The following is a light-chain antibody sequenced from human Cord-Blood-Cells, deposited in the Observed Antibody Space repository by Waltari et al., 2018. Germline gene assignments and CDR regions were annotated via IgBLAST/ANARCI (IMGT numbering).Light chain of an antibody. CDR3: QAWDSSTAYV. CDR2: QDS. J-gene: IGLJ1*01. V-gene: IGLV3-1*01. Sequence: SYELTQPPSVSVSPAPTASIPCPGDKLADQYACWYQQKPGQTPVLVIYQDSKRPSGIPERFSGSNSGNTATLTISGTQAMDEADYYCQAWDSSTAYVFGTGTKVTVL. CDR1: KLADQY.